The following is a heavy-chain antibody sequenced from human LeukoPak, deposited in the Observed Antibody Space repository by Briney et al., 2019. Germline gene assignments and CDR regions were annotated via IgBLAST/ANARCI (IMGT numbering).Heavy chain of an antibody. Sequence: HPGGSLRLSCAASGFTFSSYAMSWVRQAPGKGLEWVSAISGSGGSTYYADSVKGRFTISRDNSKNTLYLQMNSLRAEDTAVYYCAKALAQLAHSSWNDAFDIWGQGTLVTVSS. D-gene: IGHD6-13*01. CDR1: GFTFSSYA. CDR2: ISGSGGST. CDR3: AKALAQLAHSSWNDAFDI. V-gene: IGHV3-23*01. J-gene: IGHJ3*02.